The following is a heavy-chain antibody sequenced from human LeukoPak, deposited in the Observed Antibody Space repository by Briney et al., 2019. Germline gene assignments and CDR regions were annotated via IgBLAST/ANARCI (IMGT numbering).Heavy chain of an antibody. CDR2: MNPNSGNT. V-gene: IGHV1-8*01. J-gene: IGHJ4*02. CDR3: ARIAAAGNRRLNY. Sequence: ASVKVSCKASGYTFTSYDINWVRQATGQGLEWMGWMNPNSGNTGYAQKFQGRITMTRNTSISTAYMELSSLTSEDAAVYYCARIAAAGNRRLNYWGQGTLVTVSS. CDR1: GYTFTSYD. D-gene: IGHD6-13*01.